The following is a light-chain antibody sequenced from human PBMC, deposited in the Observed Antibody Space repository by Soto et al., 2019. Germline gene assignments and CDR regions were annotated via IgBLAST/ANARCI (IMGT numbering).Light chain of an antibody. J-gene: IGLJ2*01. Sequence: QSALTQPASVSGSPGQSITISCTGTSSDVGSYNYVSWYQQHPDKAPKRIIYDVSNRPSGFSYRFSGSESGNTASLTISGVQAEDEADYYCSSYTSSSTLEVVVGGGTKLTVL. CDR3: SSYTSSSTLEVV. V-gene: IGLV2-14*01. CDR2: DVS. CDR1: SSDVGSYNY.